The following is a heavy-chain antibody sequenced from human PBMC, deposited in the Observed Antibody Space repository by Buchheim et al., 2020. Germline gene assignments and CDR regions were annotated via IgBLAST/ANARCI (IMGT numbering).Heavy chain of an antibody. V-gene: IGHV4-34*01. J-gene: IGHJ6*03. CDR2: INHRGST. CDR1: GGSFSGYY. Sequence: QVQLQQWGAGLLKPSETLSLTCAVYGGSFSGYYWSWIRQPPGKGLEWIGEINHRGSTNYNPSLKSRVTISVDTPKNQFSLKLSSVTAADTAVYYCARGRSGSYRYYYYYYMDVWGKGTT. CDR3: ARGRSGSYRYYYYYYMDV. D-gene: IGHD1-26*01.